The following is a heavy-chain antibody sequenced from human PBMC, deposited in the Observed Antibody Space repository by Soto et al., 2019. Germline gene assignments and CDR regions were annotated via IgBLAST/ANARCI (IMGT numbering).Heavy chain of an antibody. CDR3: AKGGRAVAVAMSDY. CDR1: GFTLRSYA. CDR2: ISGSGGST. J-gene: IGHJ4*02. V-gene: IGHV3-23*01. D-gene: IGHD6-19*01. Sequence: EVQLLESGGGLVQPGGSRRLSCAASGFTLRSYAMSWVRQAPGKGLEWVSAISGSGGSTYYADSVKGRFTISRDNSKNTLYLQMNSLRAEDTAVYYCAKGGRAVAVAMSDYWGQGTLVTVSS.